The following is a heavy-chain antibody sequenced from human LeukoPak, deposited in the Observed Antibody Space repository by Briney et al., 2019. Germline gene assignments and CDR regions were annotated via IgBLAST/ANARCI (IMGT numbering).Heavy chain of an antibody. CDR2: ISSSGSTI. Sequence: GGSLRLSCAASGFIFSNYNMNWIRQAPGKGLEWVSYISSSGSTIYYADSVKGRFTISRDNAKNSLFLQMNSLRAEDTAVYYCVRDRSPGYFDYWGQGTLVTVSS. CDR3: VRDRSPGYFDY. J-gene: IGHJ4*02. CDR1: GFIFSNYN. D-gene: IGHD3-10*01. V-gene: IGHV3-11*04.